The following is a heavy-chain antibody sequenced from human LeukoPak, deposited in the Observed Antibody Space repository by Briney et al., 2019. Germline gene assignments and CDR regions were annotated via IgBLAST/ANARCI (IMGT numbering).Heavy chain of an antibody. Sequence: PGGSLRLSCAASGFTFSSYSMNWVRQAPGKGLEWVLYISSSSSTIYYADSVKGRFTISRDNAKNSLYLQMNSLRDEDTAVYYCARDTVTPTYYYYGMDVWGQGTTVTVSS. CDR2: ISSSSSTI. CDR1: GFTFSSYS. CDR3: ARDTVTPTYYYYGMDV. D-gene: IGHD4-17*01. V-gene: IGHV3-48*02. J-gene: IGHJ6*02.